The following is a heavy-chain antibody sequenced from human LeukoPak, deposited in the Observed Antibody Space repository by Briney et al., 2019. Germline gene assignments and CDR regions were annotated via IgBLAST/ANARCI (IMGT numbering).Heavy chain of an antibody. CDR1: GGSIRSGSHY. J-gene: IGHJ4*02. CDR3: ARRGGAPLPARYFFDS. CDR2: VSYIGNT. D-gene: IGHD3-3*01. Sequence: SETLSLTCTVSGGSIRSGSHYWAWIRQPPGKGLEWIASVSYIGNTYYNPSLKSRVTVSVDTSKEQFSLDLGSVAALDTAVYFCARRGGAPLPARYFFDSWGQGTLVSVSS. V-gene: IGHV4-39*01.